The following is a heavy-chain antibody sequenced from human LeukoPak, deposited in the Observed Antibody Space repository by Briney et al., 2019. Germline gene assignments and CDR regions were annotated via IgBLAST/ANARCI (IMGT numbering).Heavy chain of an antibody. J-gene: IGHJ4*02. D-gene: IGHD3-3*01. CDR2: VYSSGSP. CDR3: ARRLWSGPFDY. Sequence: PSETLSLTCTVSGGSISNDYWTWIRQPPGKGLEWIGFVYSSGSPIYNSSLESRVTMSLDTSNNQFSLKLTSVTAADSAVYYCARRLWSGPFDYWGKGTLVTVFS. CDR1: GGSISNDY. V-gene: IGHV4-4*09.